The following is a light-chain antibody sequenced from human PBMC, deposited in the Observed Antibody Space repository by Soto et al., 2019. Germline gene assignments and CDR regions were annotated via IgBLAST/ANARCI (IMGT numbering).Light chain of an antibody. CDR3: SSYTSSGTFAL. V-gene: IGLV2-14*01. Sequence: QSVLTQPASVSGSPGQSITISCTGTISDVGAYNYVSWYQQHPGKAPKLMIYDVSNRPSGVSNRFSGSKSGNTASLTISGLQTGDEADYYCSSYTSSGTFALFGGGTQLTVL. CDR1: ISDVGAYNY. CDR2: DVS. J-gene: IGLJ7*01.